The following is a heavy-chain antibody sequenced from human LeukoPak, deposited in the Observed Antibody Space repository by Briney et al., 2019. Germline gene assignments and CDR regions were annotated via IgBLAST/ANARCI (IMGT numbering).Heavy chain of an antibody. CDR3: ARHAGEALSPATFDY. CDR1: GGSISSSSYY. D-gene: IGHD3-16*01. V-gene: IGHV4-39*01. CDR2: ISYSGST. J-gene: IGHJ4*02. Sequence: SETLFLTCTVSGGSISSSSYYWGWIRQPPGKGLEWIGSISYSGSTYYNPSLKSRITMSVDTSKNQFSLKLSSVTAADTAVYYCARHAGEALSPATFDYWGQGTRVTVSS.